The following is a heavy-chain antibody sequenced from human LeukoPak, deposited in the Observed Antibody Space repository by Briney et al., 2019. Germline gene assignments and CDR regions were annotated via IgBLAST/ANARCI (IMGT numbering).Heavy chain of an antibody. Sequence: ASVKVSCKASGYTFTSYGISWVRQAPGQGLEWMGWISAYNGNTNYAQKLQGRVTMTTDTSTSTAYMELRSLRSDDTAVYYCARGLVDIVATIYWFDPWGQGTLVTVSS. CDR3: ARGLVDIVATIYWFDP. CDR2: ISAYNGNT. J-gene: IGHJ5*02. V-gene: IGHV1-18*01. D-gene: IGHD5-12*01. CDR1: GYTFTSYG.